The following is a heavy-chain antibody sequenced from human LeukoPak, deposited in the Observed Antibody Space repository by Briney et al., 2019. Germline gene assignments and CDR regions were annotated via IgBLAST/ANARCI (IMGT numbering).Heavy chain of an antibody. CDR1: GYTFTSYY. CDR3: ARAVGYYYGSDYMDV. CDR2: INPSGGST. D-gene: IGHD3-10*01. J-gene: IGHJ6*03. V-gene: IGHV1-46*01. Sequence: ASVKVSCKASGYTFTSYYMHWVRQDPGQGLEWMGIINPSGGSTSYAQKFQGRVTMTRDMSTSTVYMELSSLRSEDTAVYYCARAVGYYYGSDYMDVWGKGTMVTVSS.